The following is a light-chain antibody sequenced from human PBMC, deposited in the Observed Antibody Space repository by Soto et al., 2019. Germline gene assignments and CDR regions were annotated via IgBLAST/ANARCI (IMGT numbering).Light chain of an antibody. CDR2: AAS. V-gene: IGKV3-20*01. CDR1: QSVGNNY. CDR3: QQYVSSPLS. Sequence: EIVLTQSPGTLSLSPGESATLSCRASQSVGNNYLAWYQQKPGQAPRLLISAASSRATGIPDRFRGSGSGTDFTLTISRMEPKDCAVDYCQQYVSSPLSFGGGTKVEIK. J-gene: IGKJ4*01.